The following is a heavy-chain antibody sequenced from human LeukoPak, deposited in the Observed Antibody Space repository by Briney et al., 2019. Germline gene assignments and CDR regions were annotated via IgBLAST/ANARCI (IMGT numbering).Heavy chain of an antibody. D-gene: IGHD6-13*01. CDR2: IYYSGST. V-gene: IGHV4-59*01. CDR3: ARVQMSYSSSWQYFDY. Sequence: PSETLSLTCTVSGGSISSYYWSWIRQPPGKGLEWIGYIYYSGSTNYNPSLKSRVTISVDTSKNQFSLKLSSVTAADTAVYYCARVQMSYSSSWQYFDYWGQGTLVTVSS. J-gene: IGHJ4*02. CDR1: GGSISSYY.